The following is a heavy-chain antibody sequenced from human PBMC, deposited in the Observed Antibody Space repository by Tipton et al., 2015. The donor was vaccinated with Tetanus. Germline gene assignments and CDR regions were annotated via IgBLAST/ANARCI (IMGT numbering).Heavy chain of an antibody. J-gene: IGHJ4*02. D-gene: IGHD6-19*01. Sequence: TLSLTCAVYGGSFSGSYWSWVRQPPGKGLEWLGYIYQTDSTYFNPSVRGRLTLSLHRSKNQVSLKLRSVTAADTAVYFCAKSDGAQTSGWYPSLYFDFWGQGTLVTVSS. CDR1: GGSFSGSY. CDR2: IYQTDST. V-gene: IGHV4-34*01. CDR3: AKSDGAQTSGWYPSLYFDF.